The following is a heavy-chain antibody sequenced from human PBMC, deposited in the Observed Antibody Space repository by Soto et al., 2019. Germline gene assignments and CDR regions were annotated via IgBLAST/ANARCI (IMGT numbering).Heavy chain of an antibody. CDR3: ARDPCDHDSSGLFEY. CDR2: INPRGGST. V-gene: IGHV1-46*03. CDR1: GYTFTRYY. Sequence: QVQLVQSGAEVKKPGASVKVSCKASGYTFTRYYMHCVRQDPGQGLEWMGIINPRGGSTSYAQKFQGRVIMTRDPSTSTVYMELSSLRSADTAVHYCARDPCDHDSSGLFEYWGQGTLVTVSS. J-gene: IGHJ4*02. D-gene: IGHD3-22*01.